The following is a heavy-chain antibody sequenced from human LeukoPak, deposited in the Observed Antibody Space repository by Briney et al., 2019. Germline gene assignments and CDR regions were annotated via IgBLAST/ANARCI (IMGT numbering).Heavy chain of an antibody. D-gene: IGHD3-3*01. CDR2: ISFDGRSE. CDR3: ARDAVRFLDSD. V-gene: IGHV3-30*03. J-gene: IGHJ4*02. Sequence: GRSLRLSCAASGFSFKTYGMHWVRQAPGKGLEWVALISFDGRSEYYTDSVKGRFTISRDNAKNSLYLQMNSLRAEDTAVYYCARDAVRFLDSDWGQGTLVTVSS. CDR1: GFSFKTYG.